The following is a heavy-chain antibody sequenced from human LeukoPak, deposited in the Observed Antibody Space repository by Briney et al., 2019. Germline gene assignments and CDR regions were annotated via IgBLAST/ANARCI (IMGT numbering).Heavy chain of an antibody. CDR2: IYHSGST. D-gene: IGHD3-10*01. V-gene: IGHV4-59*01. CDR1: GGSIRDYY. Sequence: KPSETLSLTCTVSGGSIRDYYWNWIRQPPGKGLEWIGYIYHSGSTNYNPSLKSRVTISVDTSKNQFSLRLSSVTAADTAVYYCARLRFGELSWFGPWGQGTLVTVSS. J-gene: IGHJ5*02. CDR3: ARLRFGELSWFGP.